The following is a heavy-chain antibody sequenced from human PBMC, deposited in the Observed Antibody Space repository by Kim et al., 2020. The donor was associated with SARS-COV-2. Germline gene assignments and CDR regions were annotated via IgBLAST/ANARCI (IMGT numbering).Heavy chain of an antibody. V-gene: IGHV3-21*01. Sequence: GGSLRLSCAASGFTFSSYSMNWVRQAPGKGLEWVSSISSSSYIYYADSVKGRFTISRDNAKNSLYLQMNSLRAEDTAVYYCARGNSWVGVPDYWGQGTLVTVSS. D-gene: IGHD6-13*01. CDR2: ISSSSYI. CDR3: ARGNSWVGVPDY. CDR1: GFTFSSYS. J-gene: IGHJ4*02.